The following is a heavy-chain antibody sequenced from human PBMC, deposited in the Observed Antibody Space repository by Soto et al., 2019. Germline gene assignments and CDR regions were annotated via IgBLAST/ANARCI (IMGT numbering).Heavy chain of an antibody. D-gene: IGHD3-3*01. J-gene: IGHJ4*02. Sequence: EVQLVESGGDLIQPGGSLRLSCVVSGFTVSTNYMSWVRQVPGEGLEWVSVLYDDGTTTYGDSVKGRFTISRDDSKNTVYLQMNSLRVEDTAVYYCARWEWRRGGLDYWGQGTLVTVPS. CDR3: ARWEWRRGGLDY. V-gene: IGHV3-53*01. CDR2: LYDDGTT. CDR1: GFTVSTNY.